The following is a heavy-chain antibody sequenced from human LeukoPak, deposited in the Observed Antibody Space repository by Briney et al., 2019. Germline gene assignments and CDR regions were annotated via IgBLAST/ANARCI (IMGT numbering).Heavy chain of an antibody. CDR1: GGSISSSSYY. J-gene: IGHJ4*02. CDR2: IYYSGST. Sequence: SETLSLTCTVSGGSISSSSYYWGWIRQPPGKGLEWIGSIYYSGSTYYNPSLKSRVTISVDTSKNQFSLKLSSVTAADTAVYYCARGIKTGYYFDYWAQGTLVTVS. V-gene: IGHV4-39*07. D-gene: IGHD3-9*01. CDR3: ARGIKTGYYFDY.